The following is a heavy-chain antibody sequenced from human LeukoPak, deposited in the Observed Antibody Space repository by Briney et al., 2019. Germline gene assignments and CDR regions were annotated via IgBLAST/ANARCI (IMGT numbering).Heavy chain of an antibody. CDR3: AKDPNGDYIGTFDI. V-gene: IGHV3-23*01. CDR1: QFNFNKSG. CDR2: ISGNGGST. J-gene: IGHJ3*02. D-gene: IGHD4-17*01. Sequence: GGSLRLSCATSQFNFNKSGMTWVRQAPGKGLEWVSSISGNGGSTQYADSVQGRFAISRDNSKNTLYLQMNSLRAEDTAVYFCAKDPNGDYIGTFDIWGQGTMVTVSS.